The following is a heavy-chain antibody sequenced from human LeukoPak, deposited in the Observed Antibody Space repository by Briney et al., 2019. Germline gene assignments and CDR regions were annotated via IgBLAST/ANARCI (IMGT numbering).Heavy chain of an antibody. D-gene: IGHD6-6*01. Sequence: PGGSLRLSCAASGFMFSNYDMHWVRQAPGKGLEWVSIIYTGGTTHYADSLKDRFTISRDDSINTLYLQMNSLRAEDTAVYYCARDSSSYYFDYWGQGTLVTVSS. V-gene: IGHV3-66*01. CDR2: IYTGGTT. CDR3: ARDSSSYYFDY. CDR1: GFMFSNYD. J-gene: IGHJ4*02.